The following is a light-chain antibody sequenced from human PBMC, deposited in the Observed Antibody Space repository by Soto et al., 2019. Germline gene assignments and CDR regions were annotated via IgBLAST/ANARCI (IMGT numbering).Light chain of an antibody. Sequence: EIVLTQSPATLSLSPGERATLSCRASQSVRSYLAWYQQKHGQAPRIXIYDASNRATGIPARFSGSGSGTEFTLTISSLEPEDFAVYYCQQRSNWRITFGQGTRLEIK. CDR3: QQRSNWRIT. CDR1: QSVRSY. CDR2: DAS. J-gene: IGKJ5*01. V-gene: IGKV3-11*01.